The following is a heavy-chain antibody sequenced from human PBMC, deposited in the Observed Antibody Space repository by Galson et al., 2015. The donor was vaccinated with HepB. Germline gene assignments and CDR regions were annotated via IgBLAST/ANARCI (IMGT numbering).Heavy chain of an antibody. CDR3: ARDGFVMTTVVTPWDYYYYYGMDV. Sequence: SLRLSCAASGFTFSSYAMHWVRQAPGKGLEWVAVISYDGSNKYYADSVKGRFTISRDNSKNTLYLQMNSLRAEDTAVYYCARDGFVMTTVVTPWDYYYYYGMDVWGQGTTVTVSS. J-gene: IGHJ6*02. D-gene: IGHD4-23*01. CDR1: GFTFSSYA. CDR2: ISYDGSNK. V-gene: IGHV3-30-3*01.